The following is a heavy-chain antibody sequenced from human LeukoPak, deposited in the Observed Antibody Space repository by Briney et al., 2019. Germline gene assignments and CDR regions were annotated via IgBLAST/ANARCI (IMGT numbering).Heavy chain of an antibody. V-gene: IGHV3-74*01. CDR3: ARGRADYDFWSGYYHYMDV. CDR1: GFTFSDNW. J-gene: IGHJ6*03. Sequence: GGSLRLSCAASGFTFSDNWMHWVRQVPGKGLVWVSRIKTGGSSTSYAGSVKGRFTISRDNAKNTLYLQMSSLRAEDTAVYYCARGRADYDFWSGYYHYMDVWGKGTTVTVS. D-gene: IGHD3-3*01. CDR2: IKTGGSST.